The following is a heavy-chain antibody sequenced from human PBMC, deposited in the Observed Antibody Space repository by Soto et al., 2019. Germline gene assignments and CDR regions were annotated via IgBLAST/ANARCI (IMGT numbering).Heavy chain of an antibody. CDR2: ISYDGSNK. D-gene: IGHD2-2*01. J-gene: IGHJ6*02. V-gene: IGHV3-30*18. Sequence: QVQLVESGGGVVQPGRSLRLSCAASGFTFSSYGMHWVRQAPGKGLEWVAVISYDGSNKYSADSVKGRFTISRDNSKNTLYLQMNSLRAEDTAVYYCAKDRDVLVPAAMAGMDVWGQGTTVTVSS. CDR1: GFTFSSYG. CDR3: AKDRDVLVPAAMAGMDV.